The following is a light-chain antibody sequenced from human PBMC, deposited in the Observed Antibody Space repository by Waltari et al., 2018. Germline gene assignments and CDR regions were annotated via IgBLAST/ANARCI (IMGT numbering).Light chain of an antibody. CDR2: GAS. V-gene: IGKV3-15*01. Sequence: EIVMTQSPATLSVSPGARATLSCRASQSVSSNLAVYQQKPGQAPRLLIYGASTRATGIPARFSGSGSGTEFTLTISSLQSEDFAVYYCQQYNNWPLTFGGGTKVEIK. CDR1: QSVSSN. CDR3: QQYNNWPLT. J-gene: IGKJ4*01.